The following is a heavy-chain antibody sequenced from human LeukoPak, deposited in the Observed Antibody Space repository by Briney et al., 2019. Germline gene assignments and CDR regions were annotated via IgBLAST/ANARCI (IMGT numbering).Heavy chain of an antibody. V-gene: IGHV6-1*01. CDR3: ARSGGHDAFDI. CDR2: TYYKSKWYN. CDR1: GDSVSSYSAA. J-gene: IGHJ3*02. D-gene: IGHD4-23*01. Sequence: SSQTLSLTCAISGDSVSSYSAAWSWIRQSPSRGLEWLGRTYYKSKWYNDYAVSVKSRITINPDTSKNQFSLQLTSVTPEDTAVYYCARSGGHDAFDIWGQGTMATVSS.